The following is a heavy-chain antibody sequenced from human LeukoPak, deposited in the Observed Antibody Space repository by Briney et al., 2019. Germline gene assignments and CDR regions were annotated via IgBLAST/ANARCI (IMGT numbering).Heavy chain of an antibody. CDR3: ARAAYSSTWYSRYFDL. CDR1: GFTFSSYW. V-gene: IGHV3-7*01. Sequence: GGSLRLSCAASGFTFSSYWMSWVRQAPGKGLEWVANIKQDGSEKYYVDSVKGRFTISRDNAKNSLYLQMNSLRAEDTAVYYCARAAYSSTWYSRYFDLWGRGTLVTVSS. D-gene: IGHD6-13*01. CDR2: IKQDGSEK. J-gene: IGHJ2*01.